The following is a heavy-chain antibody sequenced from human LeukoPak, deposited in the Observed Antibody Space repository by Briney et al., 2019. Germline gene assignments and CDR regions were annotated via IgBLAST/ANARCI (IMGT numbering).Heavy chain of an antibody. D-gene: IGHD1-26*01. CDR1: GGSIASGGWS. Sequence: PSETLSLTCSVSGGSIASGGWSCSCIRQPPGKGLEWIGYIYYSGSTNYNPSLKSRVTISVDTSKNQFSLKLSSVTAADTAVYYCAREGWSHSGSYFPFDYWGQGTLVTVSS. V-gene: IGHV4-61*08. J-gene: IGHJ4*02. CDR3: AREGWSHSGSYFPFDY. CDR2: IYYSGST.